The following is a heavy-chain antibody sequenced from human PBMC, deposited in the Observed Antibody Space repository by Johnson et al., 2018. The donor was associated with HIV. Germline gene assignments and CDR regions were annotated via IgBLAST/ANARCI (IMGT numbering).Heavy chain of an antibody. CDR3: ARGPVMVRGVTDAFDI. D-gene: IGHD3-10*01. J-gene: IGHJ3*02. V-gene: IGHV3-33*01. Sequence: QVQLVESGGGVVQSGRSLRLSCAASGFTLSNYGMHWVRQAPGKGLEWVALIWYDGSNRYYADSVKGRFTISRDNSKNTLYLQMNSLRAEDTAVYYCARGPVMVRGVTDAFDIWGQGTMVTVSS. CDR1: GFTLSNYG. CDR2: IWYDGSNR.